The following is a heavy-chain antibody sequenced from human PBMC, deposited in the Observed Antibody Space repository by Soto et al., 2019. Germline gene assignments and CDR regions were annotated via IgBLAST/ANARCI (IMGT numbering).Heavy chain of an antibody. CDR1: GGTIGSSSYY. D-gene: IGHD6-13*01. J-gene: IGHJ4*02. CDR3: ARNGGNTWYYFDS. V-gene: IGHV4-39*07. Sequence: SETLSLTCTVSGGTIGSSSYYWGWIRQPPGKGLEWIGSIYYSGSTYYNPSLKSRVTISVDTSKNQFSLKLSSVTAADTGMYYCARNGGNTWYYFDSWGQGTVVTVSS. CDR2: IYYSGST.